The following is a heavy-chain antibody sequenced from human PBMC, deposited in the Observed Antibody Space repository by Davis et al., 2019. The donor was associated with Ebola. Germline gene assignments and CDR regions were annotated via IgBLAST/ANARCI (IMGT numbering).Heavy chain of an antibody. CDR1: GFTFSTYS. D-gene: IGHD3-16*01. Sequence: PGGSLRLSCAASGFTFSTYSMSWVRQAPGKGLEWVSSISSDSDYIYYADSAKGRFTISRDNAKNSLYLQRNSLRAEDTAVYYCARDRPLDFFFGDYYGMDVWGQGTTVTVSS. CDR3: ARDRPLDFFFGDYYGMDV. CDR2: ISSDSDYI. J-gene: IGHJ6*02. V-gene: IGHV3-21*01.